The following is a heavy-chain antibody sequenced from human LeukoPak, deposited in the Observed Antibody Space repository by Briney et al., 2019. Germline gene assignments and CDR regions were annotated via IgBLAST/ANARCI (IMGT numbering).Heavy chain of an antibody. CDR2: ISAYNGNT. CDR3: ARIVVPAAINYYYGMDV. V-gene: IGHV1-18*01. CDR1: GYTFTSYG. J-gene: IGHJ6*02. Sequence: GASVKVSCKASGYTFTSYGISWVRQAPGQGLEWMGWISAYNGNTNYAQKLQGRVTMTTDTSTSTAYMELRSLRSDDTAVYYCARIVVPAAINYYYGMDVWGQGTTVTVSS. D-gene: IGHD2-2*01.